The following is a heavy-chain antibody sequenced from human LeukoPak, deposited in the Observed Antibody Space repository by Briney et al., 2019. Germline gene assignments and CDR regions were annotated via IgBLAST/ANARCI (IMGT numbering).Heavy chain of an antibody. CDR3: VRGWGFIDS. Sequence: SETLSLTCTVSDDSISNYYWTWIRQPPGKGLEWIGYIYYSGSTNYNPSLKSRVTISVDTSKNHFSLKLSSVTAADTAVYYCVRGWGFIDSWGQGTLVTVSS. CDR2: IYYSGST. D-gene: IGHD3-16*01. CDR1: DDSISNYY. J-gene: IGHJ4*02. V-gene: IGHV4-59*08.